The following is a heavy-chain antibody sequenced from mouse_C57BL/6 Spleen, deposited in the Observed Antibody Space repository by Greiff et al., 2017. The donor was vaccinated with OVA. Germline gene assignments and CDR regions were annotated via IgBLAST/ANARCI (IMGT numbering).Heavy chain of an antibody. CDR2: IRLKSDNYAT. CDR1: GFTFSNYW. CDR3: TAGWLLPNYFDY. J-gene: IGHJ2*01. Sequence: EVKVEESGGGLVQPGGSMKLSCVASGFTFSNYWMNWVRQSPEKGLEWVAQIRLKSDNYATHYAESVKGRFTISRDDSKSSVYLQMNNLRAEDTGIYYCTAGWLLPNYFDYWGQGTTLTVSS. V-gene: IGHV6-3*01. D-gene: IGHD2-3*01.